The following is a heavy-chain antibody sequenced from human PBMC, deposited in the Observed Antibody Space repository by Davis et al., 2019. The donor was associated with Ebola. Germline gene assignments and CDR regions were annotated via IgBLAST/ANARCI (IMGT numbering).Heavy chain of an antibody. CDR1: GYSFTSYW. CDR2: IYPGDSAT. D-gene: IGHD3-22*01. Sequence: GESLKIPWKGSGYSFTSYWIGWVRQMSGKGLEWMGIIYPGDSATRYSPSFQGQVTISADKSISTAYLQWSSLKASDTAMYYCASSDSSGHYLDAFDIWGQGTMVTVSS. J-gene: IGHJ3*02. V-gene: IGHV5-51*01. CDR3: ASSDSSGHYLDAFDI.